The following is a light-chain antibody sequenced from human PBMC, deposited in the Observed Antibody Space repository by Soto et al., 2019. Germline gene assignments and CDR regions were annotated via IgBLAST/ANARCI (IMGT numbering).Light chain of an antibody. Sequence: EIVMTQSPVTLSASPGERVTLSCRASHSVSRYLAWYQQNPGQAPRLLIYDASNRATGIPARFSGSGSGTDFTLTISSLEPEDFAVYYCQQRSNWPPITFGQGTRLEIK. CDR1: HSVSRY. V-gene: IGKV3-11*01. J-gene: IGKJ5*01. CDR2: DAS. CDR3: QQRSNWPPIT.